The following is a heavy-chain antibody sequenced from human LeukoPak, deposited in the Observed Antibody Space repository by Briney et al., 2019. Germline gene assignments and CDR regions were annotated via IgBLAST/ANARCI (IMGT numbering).Heavy chain of an antibody. CDR2: ISWNSGSI. CDR1: GFTFDDDA. D-gene: IGHD6-19*01. J-gene: IGHJ4*02. V-gene: IGHV3-9*01. Sequence: GGSLRLSCAASGFTFDDDAMHWVRQAPGKGLEWVSGISWNSGSIGYADSVKGRFTISRDNAKNLLYLQMNSLRAEDTALYYCGKNERYGYSSPSFDYWGQGTLVTVSS. CDR3: GKNERYGYSSPSFDY.